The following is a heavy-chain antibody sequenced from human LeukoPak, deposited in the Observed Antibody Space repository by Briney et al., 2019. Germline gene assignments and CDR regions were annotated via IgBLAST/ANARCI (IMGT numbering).Heavy chain of an antibody. J-gene: IGHJ4*02. D-gene: IGHD3-16*01. CDR1: GFTFSSYR. V-gene: IGHV3-21*01. CDR3: ARERPAGGSYGFDY. CDR2: ISSSSSYI. Sequence: GGSLRLSRAASGFTFSSYRMNWVCQAPGKGLEGVSSISSSSSYICYADSVKGRFTISRDNAKNSLYLQMNSLRAEDTAVYYCARERPAGGSYGFDYWGQGTLVTVS.